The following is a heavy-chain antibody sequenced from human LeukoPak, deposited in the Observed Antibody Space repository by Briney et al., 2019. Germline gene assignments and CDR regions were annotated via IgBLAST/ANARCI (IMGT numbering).Heavy chain of an antibody. V-gene: IGHV3-21*01. CDR1: GFTFSSYS. CDR2: ISSSSSYI. CDR3: ARDRYCSGGSCYFGHYYYYMDV. D-gene: IGHD2-15*01. J-gene: IGHJ6*03. Sequence: PGGSLRLSCAASGFTFSSYSMSWVRQAPGKGLEWVSSISSSSSYIYYADSVKGRFTISRDNAKNSLYLQMNSLRAEDTAVYYCARDRYCSGGSCYFGHYYYYMDVWGKGTTVTVSS.